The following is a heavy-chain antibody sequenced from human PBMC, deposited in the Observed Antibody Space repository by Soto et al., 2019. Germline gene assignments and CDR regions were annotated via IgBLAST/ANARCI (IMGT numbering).Heavy chain of an antibody. J-gene: IGHJ4*02. CDR1: GYTFTSYA. V-gene: IGHV1-3*01. Sequence: QVQLVQSGAEVKKPGASVKVSCKASGYTFTSYAMHWVRQAPGQRLEWMGWINAGNGNTKYSQELQGRVTVTRDTTAATPYMELSRVSSQDTAVYYCTRREGVATHWGPAAVVTVSS. CDR2: INAGNGNT. CDR3: TRREGVATH. D-gene: IGHD2-8*01.